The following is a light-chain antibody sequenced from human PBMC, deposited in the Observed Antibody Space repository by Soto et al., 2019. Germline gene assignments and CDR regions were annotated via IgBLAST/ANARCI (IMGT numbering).Light chain of an antibody. CDR3: QQYESTPPT. V-gene: IGKV4-1*01. CDR2: WAS. Sequence: DIVMTQSPDSLAVSRGERATINCKSSKSVLYSSNNKNYLAWYQQRPGQPPKLLIYWASTRESGVPDRFSGSGSGPDFTLTITSLQAEDVAVYYCQQYESTPPTFGQGTKLEIK. CDR1: KSVLYSSNNKNY. J-gene: IGKJ2*01.